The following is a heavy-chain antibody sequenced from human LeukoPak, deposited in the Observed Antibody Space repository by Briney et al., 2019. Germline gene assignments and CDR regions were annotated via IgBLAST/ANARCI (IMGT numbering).Heavy chain of an antibody. V-gene: IGHV4-39*01. D-gene: IGHD3-10*01. CDR2: VYYTGSA. CDR3: ARYASGNYYWFDP. Sequence: SETLSLTCTVSGGSISSTSYHWAWIRQPPGKGLEWIATVYYTGSAYYNPSLKSRVTISVDTSKSQFSLKLSSVTTADTALYYCARYASGNYYWFDPWGQGTLVTVSS. CDR1: GGSISSTSYH. J-gene: IGHJ5*02.